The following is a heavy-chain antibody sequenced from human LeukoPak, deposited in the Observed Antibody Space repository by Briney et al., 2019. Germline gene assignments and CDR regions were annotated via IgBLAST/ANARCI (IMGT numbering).Heavy chain of an antibody. CDR2: ISWNSGSI. J-gene: IGHJ4*02. CDR1: GFTFDDYA. CDR3: AHSRGWGLSARYFDY. Sequence: GGSLRLSCAASGFTFDDYAMHWVRQAPGKGLEWVSGISWNSGSIGYADSVKGRFTISRDNAKNSLYLQMNSLRAEDTALYYCAHSRGWGLSARYFDYWGQGTLVTVSS. D-gene: IGHD6-19*01. V-gene: IGHV3-9*01.